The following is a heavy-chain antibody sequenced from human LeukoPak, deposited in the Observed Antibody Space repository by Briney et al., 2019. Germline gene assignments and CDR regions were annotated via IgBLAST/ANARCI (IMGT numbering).Heavy chain of an antibody. Sequence: GGPLRLSCAPSGFTLSDYYMNWIRHAPGKGLEWVSYNNHSESPIYYADSVKGRFTISRDNAKNSLFLQMNSLRAEDTAVYYCASEVRERGYSGSIYYYYGMDVWGQGTTVTVSS. CDR3: ASEVRERGYSGSIYYYYGMDV. J-gene: IGHJ6*02. CDR1: GFTLSDYY. V-gene: IGHV3-11*01. D-gene: IGHD5-12*01. CDR2: NNHSESPI.